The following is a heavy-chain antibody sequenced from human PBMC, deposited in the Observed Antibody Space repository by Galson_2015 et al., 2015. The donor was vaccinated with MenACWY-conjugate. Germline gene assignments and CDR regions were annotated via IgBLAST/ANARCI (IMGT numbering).Heavy chain of an antibody. J-gene: IGHJ6*02. V-gene: IGHV5-51*01. CDR3: ARHPPGGRGMDV. CDR2: ISPGDSNT. D-gene: IGHD1-26*01. Sequence: AWVRPLPGKGLEWMGLISPGDSNTSYSPAFHGQVTISADKSISTAYLQLHSLQASDTAMYYCARHPPGGRGMDVWGRGTTVTVSS.